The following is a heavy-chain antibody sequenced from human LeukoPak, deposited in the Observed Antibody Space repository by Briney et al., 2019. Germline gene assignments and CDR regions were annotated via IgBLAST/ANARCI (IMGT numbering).Heavy chain of an antibody. CDR3: VRQPRVHTPDF. J-gene: IGHJ4*02. Sequence: GESLKISCKGSGYSFTSYWIGWVRQMPGKGLEWMGIIYPGDSDTRYSPSFQGQVTISADKSISTAYLQWSSLKASDTATYYCVRQPRVHTPDFWGQGTLVTVSS. CDR2: IYPGDSDT. V-gene: IGHV5-51*01. D-gene: IGHD1-1*01. CDR1: GYSFTSYW.